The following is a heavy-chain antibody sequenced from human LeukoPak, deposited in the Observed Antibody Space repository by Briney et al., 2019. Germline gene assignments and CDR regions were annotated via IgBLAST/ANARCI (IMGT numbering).Heavy chain of an antibody. CDR3: AKDIDMTGGSPPPAFDI. D-gene: IGHD1-14*01. CDR2: ISSSGSTI. CDR1: GFTFSDYY. V-gene: IGHV3-11*01. Sequence: GGSLRLSCAASGFTFSDYYMSWIRQAPGKGLEWVSYISSSGSTIYYADSVKGRFTISRDNAKNSLYLQMNSLRAEDTALYYCAKDIDMTGGSPPPAFDIWGQGTMVTVSS. J-gene: IGHJ3*02.